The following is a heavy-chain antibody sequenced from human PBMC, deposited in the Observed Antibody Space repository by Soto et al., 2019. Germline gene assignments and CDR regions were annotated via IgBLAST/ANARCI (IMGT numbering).Heavy chain of an antibody. CDR1: GFTFSNAW. D-gene: IGHD2-2*02. CDR2: IKSETDGGTT. J-gene: IGHJ6*02. Sequence: GGSLRLSCAASGFTFSNAWMSWVRQAPGKGLEWVGRIKSETDGGTTDYAAPVKGRFTISRDDSKNTLYLQMNSLKTEDTAVYYCTTTDVVVPAAITRYYYYYGMDVWGQGTKVTVSS. CDR3: TTTDVVVPAAITRYYYYYGMDV. V-gene: IGHV3-15*01.